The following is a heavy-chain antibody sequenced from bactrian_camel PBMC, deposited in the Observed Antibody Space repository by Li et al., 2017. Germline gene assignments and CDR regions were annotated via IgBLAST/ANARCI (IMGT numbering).Heavy chain of an antibody. D-gene: IGHD1*01. CDR1: VDTASSMC. J-gene: IGHJ4*01. Sequence: QVQLVESGGGSVQTGGSLRLSCAASVDTASSMCMGWFRQAPGKQREGVAAIDSDGRTSYVDSVKGRFTISRDNAKNSVFLQLNSLKTEDTAMYYCSHDTSGLIKGQGTQVTVS. V-gene: IGHV3S53*01. CDR2: IDSDGRT.